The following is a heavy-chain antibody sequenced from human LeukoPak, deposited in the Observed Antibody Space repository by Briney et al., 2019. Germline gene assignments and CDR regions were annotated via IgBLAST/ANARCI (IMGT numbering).Heavy chain of an antibody. J-gene: IGHJ3*02. V-gene: IGHV1-69*13. Sequence: SVKVSRKASGCTFSSYAISWVRQAPGQGLEWMGGIIPSFGTANYAQKFQGRVTITADESTRTAYMELSSLRSEDTGVYYCARDRSDSSGYYYATDAFDIWGQGTMVTVSS. CDR1: GCTFSSYA. CDR3: ARDRSDSSGYYYATDAFDI. D-gene: IGHD3-22*01. CDR2: IIPSFGTA.